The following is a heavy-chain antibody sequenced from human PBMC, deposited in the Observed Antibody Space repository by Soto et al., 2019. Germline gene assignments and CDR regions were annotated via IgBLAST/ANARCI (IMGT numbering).Heavy chain of an antibody. CDR3: ARVGDSSGPNFDY. Sequence: QVQLVQSGAEVKKPGSSVKVSCKASGGTFSSYTISWVRQAPGQGLEWMGRIIPILGIANYAQKFQGRVTITADKSTSTAYMELSSLRSEDTAVYYCARVGDSSGPNFDYWGQGTLVTVSS. CDR1: GGTFSSYT. D-gene: IGHD3-22*01. CDR2: IIPILGIA. V-gene: IGHV1-69*02. J-gene: IGHJ4*02.